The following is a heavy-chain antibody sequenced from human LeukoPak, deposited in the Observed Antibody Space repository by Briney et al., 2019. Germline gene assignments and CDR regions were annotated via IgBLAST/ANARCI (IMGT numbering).Heavy chain of an antibody. D-gene: IGHD2-2*01. CDR1: GGTFSSYA. J-gene: IGHJ4*02. CDR3: ARGPAKRYCSSTSCYGFDY. CDR2: IIPIFGTA. V-gene: IGHV1-69*05. Sequence: ASVKVSCKASGGTFSSYAISWVRQAPGQGLEWMGGIIPIFGTANYAQKFQGRVTITTDASTSTAYMELSSLRSEDTAVYYCARGPAKRYCSSTSCYGFDYWGQGTLVTVSS.